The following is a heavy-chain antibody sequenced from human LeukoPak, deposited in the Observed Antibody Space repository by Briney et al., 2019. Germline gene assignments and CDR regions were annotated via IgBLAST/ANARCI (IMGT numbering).Heavy chain of an antibody. V-gene: IGHV4-34*01. CDR3: ARHGGSSGWYHFDY. Sequence: SETLSLTCAVYGGSFSGYYWSWIRQPPGKGLEWIGEINHSGSTNYNPSLKSRVTISVDTSKNQFSLKLSSVTAADTALYYCARHGGSSGWYHFDYWGQGTLVTVSS. CDR2: INHSGST. CDR1: GGSFSGYY. J-gene: IGHJ4*02. D-gene: IGHD6-13*01.